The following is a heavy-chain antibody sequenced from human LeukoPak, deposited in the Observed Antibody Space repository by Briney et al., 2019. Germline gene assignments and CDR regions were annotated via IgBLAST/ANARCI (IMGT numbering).Heavy chain of an antibody. Sequence: GGSLRLSCAASGFTFSSYAMHWVRQAPGKGLEYVSAISSNGGSTYYANSVKGRFTISRDNSKNTLYLQTGSLRAEDMAVYYCARGEWSSSPFDYWGQGTLVTVSS. D-gene: IGHD6-6*01. CDR1: GFTFSSYA. CDR2: ISSNGGST. CDR3: ARGEWSSSPFDY. J-gene: IGHJ4*02. V-gene: IGHV3-64*01.